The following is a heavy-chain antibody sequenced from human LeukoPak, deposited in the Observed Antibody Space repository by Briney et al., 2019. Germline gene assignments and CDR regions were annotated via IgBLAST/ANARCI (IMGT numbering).Heavy chain of an antibody. V-gene: IGHV1-46*01. CDR3: AALVVPASNWFDP. CDR2: INPSGGST. J-gene: IGHJ5*02. Sequence: ASVKVSCKASGYTFTSYYMHWVRQAPGQGLEWMGIINPSGGSTSYAQKFQGRVTMTEDTSTDTAYMELSSLRSEDTAVYYCAALVVPASNWFDPWGQGTLVTVSS. D-gene: IGHD2-2*01. CDR1: GYTFTSYY.